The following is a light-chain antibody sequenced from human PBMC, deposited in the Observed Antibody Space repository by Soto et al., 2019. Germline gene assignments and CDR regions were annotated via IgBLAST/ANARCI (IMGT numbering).Light chain of an antibody. J-gene: IGKJ4*01. Sequence: IQLTQSPSSLSASVGDRVTITCRASQGISSYLAWYQQKPGKAPKLLIYAASTLQSGVPSRFSGSGSGTAFTLTISSLQPEDFATYYCQQLNSYPQVTFGGGTKVEIK. CDR1: QGISSY. CDR2: AAS. CDR3: QQLNSYPQVT. V-gene: IGKV1-9*01.